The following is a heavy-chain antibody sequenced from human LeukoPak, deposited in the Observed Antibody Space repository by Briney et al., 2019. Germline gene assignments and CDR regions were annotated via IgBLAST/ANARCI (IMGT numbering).Heavy chain of an antibody. CDR1: GGSISSSSYY. D-gene: IGHD6-13*01. J-gene: IGHJ4*02. CDR2: IYYSGST. V-gene: IGHV4-39*01. CDR3: ARCRGIAVDY. Sequence: PSETLSLTCTVSGGSISSSSYYWGWIRQPPGKGLEWIGSIYYSGSTYYNPSLKSRVTISVDTSKNQFSLKLSSVTAADTAVYYCARCRGIAVDYWGQGTLVTVSS.